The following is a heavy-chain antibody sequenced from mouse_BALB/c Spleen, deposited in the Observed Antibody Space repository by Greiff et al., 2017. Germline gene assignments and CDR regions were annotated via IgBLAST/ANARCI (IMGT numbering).Heavy chain of an antibody. J-gene: IGHJ3*01. CDR3: ARNGNGGFAY. D-gene: IGHD1-1*01. CDR1: GISITTGNYR. CDR2: IYYSGTI. Sequence: EVQLQQSGPGLVKPSQTVSLTCTVTGISITTGNYRWSWIRQFPGNKLEWIGYIYYSGTITYNPSLTSRTTITRDTSKNQFFLEMNSLTAEDTATYYCARNGNGGFAYWGQGTLVTVSA. V-gene: IGHV3-5*02.